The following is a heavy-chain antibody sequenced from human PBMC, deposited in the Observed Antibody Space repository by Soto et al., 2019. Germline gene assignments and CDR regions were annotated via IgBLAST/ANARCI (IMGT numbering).Heavy chain of an antibody. J-gene: IGHJ5*02. V-gene: IGHV4-30-4*01. CDR3: ASGGSSNWFDP. Sequence: QVRLQESGPGLVKPSQTLSLTCTVSSGSISSPDYYWSWIRQPPGKGLEWIGYIYYTGNTYYNPSLKRRVIMSVDTSTNQFSLKVPSVTAADTAVYYCASGGSSNWFDPWGQGTLVTVSS. CDR1: SGSISSPDYY. CDR2: IYYTGNT. D-gene: IGHD1-26*01.